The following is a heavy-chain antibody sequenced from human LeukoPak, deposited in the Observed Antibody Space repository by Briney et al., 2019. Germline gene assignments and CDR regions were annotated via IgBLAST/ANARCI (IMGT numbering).Heavy chain of an antibody. CDR1: GGSISSGGYY. J-gene: IGHJ4*02. D-gene: IGHD5-18*01. CDR3: ARVDRGYSYGFDY. Sequence: SETLSLTCTVSGGSISSGGYYWSWIRQPPGKGLEWIGYIYHSGSTYYNPSLKSRVTISVDTSKNQFSLKLSSVTAADTAVYYCARVDRGYSYGFDYWGQGTLVTVSS. V-gene: IGHV4-30-2*01. CDR2: IYHSGST.